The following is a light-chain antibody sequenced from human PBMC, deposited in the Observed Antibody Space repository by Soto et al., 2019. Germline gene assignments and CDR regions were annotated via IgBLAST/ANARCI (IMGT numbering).Light chain of an antibody. Sequence: EIVLTQSPGTLSVSPGERATLSCRASQSVGTNLAWYQQRPGQAPRLLVYGASTRASGIPPRFSGNVSGTDFTLTISRLQSEDFAIYYGQQLNYWPRITFGQGTRLEIK. J-gene: IGKJ5*01. CDR1: QSVGTN. CDR2: GAS. V-gene: IGKV3-15*01. CDR3: QQLNYWPRIT.